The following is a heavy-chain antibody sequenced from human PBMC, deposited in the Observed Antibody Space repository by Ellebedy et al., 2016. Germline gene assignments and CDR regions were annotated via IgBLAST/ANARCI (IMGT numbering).Heavy chain of an antibody. CDR1: GYSFTTYW. CDR2: IYPGDSPT. V-gene: IGHV5-51*01. J-gene: IGHJ5*01. D-gene: IGHD4-23*01. CDR3: AKRGLLGGWYAS. Sequence: GESLKISCKASGYSFTTYWIGWVRQMPGKGLEWMGIIYPGDSPTKYSPSFQGHVTISADKSISAAYLQWSSLKASDTAVYYCAKRGLLGGWYASWGQGTPVTVSS.